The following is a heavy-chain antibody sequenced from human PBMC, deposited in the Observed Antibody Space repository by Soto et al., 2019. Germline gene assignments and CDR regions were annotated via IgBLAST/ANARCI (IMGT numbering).Heavy chain of an antibody. Sequence: ASVKVSCKTSGDTFTGSSMHWVRQAPGQGLEWMGWVNLNSGDTNYAEKFRGRVTMTRDTSIITAYMELRRLKSDDTAVYYCARDLGGYDLYGPDTWGQGTLVTVSS. CDR2: VNLNSGDT. CDR1: GDTFTGSS. J-gene: IGHJ5*02. V-gene: IGHV1-2*02. D-gene: IGHD5-12*01. CDR3: ARDLGGYDLYGPDT.